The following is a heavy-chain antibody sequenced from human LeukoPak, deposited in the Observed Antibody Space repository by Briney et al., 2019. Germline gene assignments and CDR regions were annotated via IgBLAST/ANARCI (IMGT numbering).Heavy chain of an antibody. CDR2: IYATGST. Sequence: SETLSLTCTVSGGSIRSYYWNWIRQFPGKGMEWIGDIYATGSTRYSPSLKSRVTISVDRSKNQFSLTLTSVTAADTAVYYCARDQSYYDSSGYYPNWFDPWGQGTLVTVSS. CDR3: ARDQSYYDSSGYYPNWFDP. V-gene: IGHV4-4*09. J-gene: IGHJ5*02. D-gene: IGHD3-22*01. CDR1: GGSIRSYY.